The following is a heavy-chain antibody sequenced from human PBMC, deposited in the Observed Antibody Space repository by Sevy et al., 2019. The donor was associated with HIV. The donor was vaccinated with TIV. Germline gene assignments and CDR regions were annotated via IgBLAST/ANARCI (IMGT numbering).Heavy chain of an antibody. J-gene: IGHJ6*02. CDR1: GFTFSSYA. Sequence: GGALRLSCSASGFTFSSYAMHWVRQAPGKGLEYVSAISSNGGSTYYADSVKGRFTISRDNSKNTLYLQMSSLRAEDTAVYYCVKDGPYYATMIVVVSPSGMDVWGQGTTVTVSS. D-gene: IGHD3-22*01. V-gene: IGHV3-64D*06. CDR3: VKDGPYYATMIVVVSPSGMDV. CDR2: ISSNGGST.